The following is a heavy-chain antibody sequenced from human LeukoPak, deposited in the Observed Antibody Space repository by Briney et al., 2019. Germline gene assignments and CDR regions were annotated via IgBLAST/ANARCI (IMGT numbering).Heavy chain of an antibody. V-gene: IGHV7-4-1*02. CDR2: INTNTGNP. Sequence: GASVKVSCKASGYTFTSYAMNWVRQAPGQGLEWMGWINTNTGNPTYAQGFTGRFVFSLDTSVSTAYLQISSLKAEDTAVYYCAREGGSLWFGELHYYYYYMDVWGKGTTVTVSS. D-gene: IGHD3-10*01. CDR1: GYTFTSYA. CDR3: AREGGSLWFGELHYYYYYMDV. J-gene: IGHJ6*03.